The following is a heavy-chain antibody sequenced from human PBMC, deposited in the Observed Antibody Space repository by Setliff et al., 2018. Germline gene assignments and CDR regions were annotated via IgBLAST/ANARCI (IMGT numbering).Heavy chain of an antibody. Sequence: LRLSCAAAGFTFSSYWMHWVRQAPGRGLVWVSRINSDGSTTNYADSVKGRFTISRDNAKNTLYLQMNSLRAEDTAVYYCVRGYCSSSSCYGTMGYWGQGTLVTVS. D-gene: IGHD2-2*01. V-gene: IGHV3-74*01. CDR3: VRGYCSSSSCYGTMGY. J-gene: IGHJ4*02. CDR2: INSDGSTT. CDR1: GFTFSSYW.